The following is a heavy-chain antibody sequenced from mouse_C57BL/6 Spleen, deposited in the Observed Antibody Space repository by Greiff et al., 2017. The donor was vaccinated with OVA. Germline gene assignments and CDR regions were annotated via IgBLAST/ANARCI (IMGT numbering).Heavy chain of an antibody. CDR2: IYPRDGST. V-gene: IGHV1-78*01. CDR1: GYTFTDHT. D-gene: IGHD1-1*01. Sequence: VKLMESDAELVKPGASVKISCKVSGYTFTDHTIHWMKQRPEQGLEWIGYIYPRDGSTKYNEKFKGKATLTADKSSSTAYMQLNSLTSEDSAVYFCAREDYYGSSYWYFDVWGTGTTVTVSS. J-gene: IGHJ1*03. CDR3: AREDYYGSSYWYFDV.